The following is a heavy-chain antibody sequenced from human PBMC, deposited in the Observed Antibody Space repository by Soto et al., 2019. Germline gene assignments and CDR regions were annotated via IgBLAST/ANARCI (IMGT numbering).Heavy chain of an antibody. CDR1: GGTFSSYL. CDR3: ATKDHTGAFDI. J-gene: IGHJ3*02. Sequence: SVKVSRKASGGTFSSYLISRVRQAPGQGLEWMGGIIPIFGTANYAQKFQGRVTITADESTSTAYMELSSLRSEDTAVYYCATKDHTGAFDIWGQGTMVTVSS. V-gene: IGHV1-69*01. D-gene: IGHD2-2*02. CDR2: IIPIFGTA.